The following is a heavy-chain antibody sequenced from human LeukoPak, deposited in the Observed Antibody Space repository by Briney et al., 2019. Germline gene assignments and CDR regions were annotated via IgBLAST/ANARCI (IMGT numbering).Heavy chain of an antibody. D-gene: IGHD2-21*02. Sequence: ASVKVSCKASRYSFTSYYMLWVRQAPGQGLEWMGIINPSGGSTSYAQKFQGRVTMTRDTSTSTVYMELSSLRSEDTAVYYCARDGAYCGGDCYPPSPIDYWGQRTLVTVSS. CDR2: INPSGGST. V-gene: IGHV1-46*01. CDR3: ARDGAYCGGDCYPPSPIDY. J-gene: IGHJ4*02. CDR1: RYSFTSYY.